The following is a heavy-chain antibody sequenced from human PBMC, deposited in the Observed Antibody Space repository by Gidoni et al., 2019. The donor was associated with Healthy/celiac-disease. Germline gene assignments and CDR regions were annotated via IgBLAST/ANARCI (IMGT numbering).Heavy chain of an antibody. J-gene: IGHJ6*02. D-gene: IGHD2-15*01. CDR3: ARGGGRDGYYYYGMDV. CDR1: GYTFTSSA. Sequence: QVQLVPSGSAVKQPGASVQISCQASGYTFTSSAINWVRQATGQGLEWMGWRNPNSGNTGYAQKFQGRVTMTRNTSISTAYMELSSLRSEDTAVYYCARGGGRDGYYYYGMDVWGQGTTVTVSS. CDR2: RNPNSGNT. V-gene: IGHV1-8*01.